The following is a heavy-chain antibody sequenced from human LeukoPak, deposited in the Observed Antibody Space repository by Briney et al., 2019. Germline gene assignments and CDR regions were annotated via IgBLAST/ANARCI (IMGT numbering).Heavy chain of an antibody. Sequence: ASVKVSCKASGGTFSSYAISWVRQVPGQGLEWMGRIIPILGTANYAQNFQGRVTITSDESTRTVYMELSSLGSEDTAVYYCARDLAPATEWNYADAFDIWGQGTMVTVSS. CDR1: GGTFSSYA. V-gene: IGHV1-69*11. J-gene: IGHJ3*02. CDR3: ARDLAPATEWNYADAFDI. D-gene: IGHD1-7*01. CDR2: IIPILGTA.